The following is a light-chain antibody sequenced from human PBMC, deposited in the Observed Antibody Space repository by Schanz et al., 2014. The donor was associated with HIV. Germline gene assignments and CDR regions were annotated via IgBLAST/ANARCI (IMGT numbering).Light chain of an antibody. Sequence: EIVMTQSPGTLSVSPGERATLSCRASQTVSNNLAWYQQKPGQAPRLLIYGASSRAIGIPDRFSGSGSGTDFTLTISRVEPEDYAVYYCQQYGSLPWTFGQGTKVEVK. J-gene: IGKJ1*01. CDR2: GAS. CDR3: QQYGSLPWT. CDR1: QTVSNN. V-gene: IGKV3-20*01.